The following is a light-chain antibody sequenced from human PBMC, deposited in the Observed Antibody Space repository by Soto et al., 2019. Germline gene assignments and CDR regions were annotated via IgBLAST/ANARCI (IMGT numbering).Light chain of an antibody. Sequence: QSALTQPASVSGSPGQSITISCTGTSSDVGGYNYVSWYQQHPGKAPKLMIYDVSNRPSGVSKRFSGSKSGNTASLTISGLQAEDEADYYCSSYTSWSTVVFGVGTKLTVL. J-gene: IGLJ2*01. CDR2: DVS. V-gene: IGLV2-14*01. CDR3: SSYTSWSTVV. CDR1: SSDVGGYNY.